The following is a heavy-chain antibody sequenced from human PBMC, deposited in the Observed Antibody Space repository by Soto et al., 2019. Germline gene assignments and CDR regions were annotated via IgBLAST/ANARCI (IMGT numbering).Heavy chain of an antibody. CDR2: MYYSVST. Sequence: SETLSLTCTVSCGSISSYYWSWIRQPPGNGLDWIGYMYYSVSTXXXPSLKSRXXISVDTSKNQXSLKLXPVTAADTAVYYCARNFDYWRQGTLVTVSS. V-gene: IGHV4-59*08. CDR3: ARNFDY. J-gene: IGHJ4*02. CDR1: CGSISSYY.